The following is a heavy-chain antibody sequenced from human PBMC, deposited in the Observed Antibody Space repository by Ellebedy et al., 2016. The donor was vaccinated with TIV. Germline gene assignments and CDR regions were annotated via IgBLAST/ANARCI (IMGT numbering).Heavy chain of an antibody. D-gene: IGHD1-1*01. J-gene: IGHJ4*02. CDR3: AKELVSRYSLSFDY. Sequence: PGGSLRLSCSPSGFPFINYAMAWFRQAPGRGLEWFSAIVHWTDYTFYANSVKGRFTMSRDNSKNTLYLQMNSLRAEDTAVYYCAKELVSRYSLSFDYWGLGTLVTVSS. V-gene: IGHV3-23*01. CDR1: GFPFINYA. CDR2: IVHWTDYT.